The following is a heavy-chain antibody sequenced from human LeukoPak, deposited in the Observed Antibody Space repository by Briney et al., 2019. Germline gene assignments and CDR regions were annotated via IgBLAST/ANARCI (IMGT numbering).Heavy chain of an antibody. CDR1: GFTFSSYW. CDR3: ARDRLVSNFLGYYYYGMDV. Sequence: PGGSLRLSCAASGFTFSSYWMSWVRQAPGKGLEWVANIKQDGSEKYYVDSVKGRFTISRDNAKNSLYLQMNSLRAEDTAVCYCARDRLVSNFLGYYYYGMDVWGQGTTVTVSS. CDR2: IKQDGSEK. D-gene: IGHD4-11*01. V-gene: IGHV3-7*01. J-gene: IGHJ6*02.